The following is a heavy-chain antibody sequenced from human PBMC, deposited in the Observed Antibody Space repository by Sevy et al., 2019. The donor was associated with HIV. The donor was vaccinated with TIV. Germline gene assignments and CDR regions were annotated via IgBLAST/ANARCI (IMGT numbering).Heavy chain of an antibody. CDR2: IYTSGST. CDR1: GGSISSYY. J-gene: IGHJ4*02. Sequence: SETLSLTCTVSGGSISSYYWSWIRQPAGKGLEWIGRIYTSGSTNYNPSLKSRVTMSVDTSKNQFSLKLSSVTAADTAVYYCARGPPEREITIFGVVIMEGYYFDYWGQGTLVTVSS. V-gene: IGHV4-4*07. CDR3: ARGPPEREITIFGVVIMEGYYFDY. D-gene: IGHD3-3*01.